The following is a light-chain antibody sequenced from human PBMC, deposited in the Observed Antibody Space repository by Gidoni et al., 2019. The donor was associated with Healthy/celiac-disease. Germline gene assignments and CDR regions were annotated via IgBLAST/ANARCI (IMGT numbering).Light chain of an antibody. J-gene: IGKJ3*01. CDR1: QCVSSY. CDR3: QQRRNWLFT. V-gene: IGKV3-11*01. CDR2: EAS. Sequence: IVLTQSPATLSLSPGESATLSCRASQCVSSYLAWYQQKPGPAPRLLIYEASNRATGIPARFRCSGSGTDFTLPISSLEPEDFSVYYRQQRRNWLFTFGPGTKVDIK.